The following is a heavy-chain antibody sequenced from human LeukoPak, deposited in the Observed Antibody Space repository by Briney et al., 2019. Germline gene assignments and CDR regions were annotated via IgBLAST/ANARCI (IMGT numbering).Heavy chain of an antibody. Sequence: GGSLRLSCTVSGFTVSSNSMSWVPQAPGKGLEWVSFIYSGGNTHYSASLKGRFTISRDNSKNTLYLQMNSLRVEDTAVYYCARRAGAYSHPYDYWGQGTLVTVSS. CDR2: IYSGGNT. D-gene: IGHD4/OR15-4a*01. J-gene: IGHJ4*02. CDR3: ARRAGAYSHPYDY. V-gene: IGHV3-53*01. CDR1: GFTVSSNS.